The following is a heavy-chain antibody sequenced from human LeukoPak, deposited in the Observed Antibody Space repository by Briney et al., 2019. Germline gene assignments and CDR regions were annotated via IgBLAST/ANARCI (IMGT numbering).Heavy chain of an antibody. CDR2: ISGRGGST. D-gene: IGHD3-10*01. J-gene: IGHJ4*02. Sequence: GGSLRLSCAASGFTFSSYAMSWVRQAPGKGLEWVSAISGRGGSTYYADSVKGRFTIPRDNSKNTLYLQMNSLRAEDTAVYYCARGTWFGELSVDYWGQGTLVTVSS. CDR1: GFTFSSYA. CDR3: ARGTWFGELSVDY. V-gene: IGHV3-23*01.